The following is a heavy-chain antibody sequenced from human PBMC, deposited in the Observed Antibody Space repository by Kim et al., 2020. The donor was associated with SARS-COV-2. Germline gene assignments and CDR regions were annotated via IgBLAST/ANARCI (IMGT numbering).Heavy chain of an antibody. J-gene: IGHJ5*01. D-gene: IGHD3-10*01. CDR2: IYYSGST. CDR3: ARRSSQLLWFGESNWF. V-gene: IGHV4-39*01. Sequence: SETLSLTCTVSGGSISSSSYYWGWIRQPPGKGLVWIGSIYYSGSTYYNPSLKSRVTISVDTSKNQFSLKLSSVTAADTAVYYCARRSSQLLWFGESNWF. CDR1: GGSISSSSYY.